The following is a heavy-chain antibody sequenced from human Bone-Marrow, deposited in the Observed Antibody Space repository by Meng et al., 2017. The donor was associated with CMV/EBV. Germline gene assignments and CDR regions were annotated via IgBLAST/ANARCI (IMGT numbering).Heavy chain of an antibody. V-gene: IGHV4-39*07. J-gene: IGHJ5*02. D-gene: IGHD6-6*01. Sequence: SETLSLTCTVSGGSISSSSYYWGWIRQPPGKGLEWIGSIYYSGSTYYNPSLKRRVTISVDTSKNQFSLKLSSVTAADTAVYYCAIPRGIAARPWNWFDPWGQGTLVTASS. CDR2: IYYSGST. CDR3: AIPRGIAARPWNWFDP. CDR1: GGSISSSSYY.